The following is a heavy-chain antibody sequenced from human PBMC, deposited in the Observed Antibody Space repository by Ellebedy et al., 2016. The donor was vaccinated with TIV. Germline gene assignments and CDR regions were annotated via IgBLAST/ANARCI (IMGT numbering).Heavy chain of an antibody. D-gene: IGHD2/OR15-2a*01. CDR3: ARDVRPNIGNF. J-gene: IGHJ4*02. Sequence: GESLKIYCEASGFTFSNFAMSWVRQAPGKGLEWVAVISHDGSNKYHADSVKGRFTISRDNSENTLYLQMNSLGVEDTAVYFCARDVRPNIGNFWGQGTLVTVSS. CDR2: ISHDGSNK. CDR1: GFTFSNFA. V-gene: IGHV3-30-3*01.